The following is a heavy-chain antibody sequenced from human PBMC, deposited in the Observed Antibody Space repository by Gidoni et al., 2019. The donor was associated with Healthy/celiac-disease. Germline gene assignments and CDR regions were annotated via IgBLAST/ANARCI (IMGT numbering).Heavy chain of an antibody. CDR2: ISAYNGNT. D-gene: IGHD6-6*01. CDR1: GYTFTSYG. CDR3: ARDWQLDPWLPDAFDI. V-gene: IGHV1-18*01. J-gene: IGHJ3*02. Sequence: QLVQSGAEVKKPGASVKVSCKASGYTFTSYGISWVRQAPGQGLEWMGWISAYNGNTNYAQKLQGRVTMTTDTSTSTASMELRSLRSDDTAVYYCARDWQLDPWLPDAFDIWGQGTMVTVSS.